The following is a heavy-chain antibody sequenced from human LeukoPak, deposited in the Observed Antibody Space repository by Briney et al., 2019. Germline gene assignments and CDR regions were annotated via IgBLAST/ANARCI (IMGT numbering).Heavy chain of an antibody. V-gene: IGHV4-61*02. J-gene: IGHJ3*02. CDR2: IYTSGST. D-gene: IGHD2-21*02. CDR1: GGSISSGSYY. Sequence: SQTLSLTCTVSGGSISSGSYYWRWIRQPAGKGLEWIGRIYTSGSTNYNPSLKSRVTISVDTSKNQFSLKLSSVTAADTAVYYCARAEVTEDAFDIWGQGTMVTVSS. CDR3: ARAEVTEDAFDI.